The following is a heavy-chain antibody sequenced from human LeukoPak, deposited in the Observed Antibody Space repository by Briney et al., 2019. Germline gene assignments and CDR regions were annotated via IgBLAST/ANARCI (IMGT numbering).Heavy chain of an antibody. J-gene: IGHJ5*02. CDR3: ARDMDTIWFDP. CDR1: GFTFSSYS. V-gene: IGHV3-48*01. Sequence: GSLRLSCAASGFTFSSYSMNWVCQAPGKGLEWVSYISSSSSTIYYADSVKGRFTISRDNAKNSLYLQMNSLRAEDTAVYYCARDMDTIWFDPWGQGTLVTVSS. CDR2: ISSSSSTI. D-gene: IGHD5-24*01.